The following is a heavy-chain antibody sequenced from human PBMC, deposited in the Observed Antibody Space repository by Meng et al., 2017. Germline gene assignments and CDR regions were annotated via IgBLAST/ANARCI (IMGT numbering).Heavy chain of an antibody. CDR2: IYYSGST. J-gene: IGHJ5*02. CDR1: GGSISSGGYY. D-gene: IGHD5-12*01. V-gene: IGHV4-31*02. Sequence: QGPLQESGPGRVKPSPTLSLTWTVSGGSISSGGYYWSWIRQHPGKGLEWIGYIYYSGSTYYNPSLKSRVTISVDTSKNQFSLKLGSVTAADTAVYYCASKGGLSTYNWFDPWGQGTLVTVSS. CDR3: ASKGGLSTYNWFDP.